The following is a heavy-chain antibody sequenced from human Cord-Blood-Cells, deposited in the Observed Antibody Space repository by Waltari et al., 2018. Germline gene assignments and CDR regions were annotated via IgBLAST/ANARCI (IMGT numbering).Heavy chain of an antibody. CDR3: ARGGSSSFDY. D-gene: IGHD6-6*01. J-gene: IGHJ4*02. CDR2: ISSSSSYI. Sequence: EVQLVESGGGLVKPGGSLRPSCAASGFTFSSYSRNWVRQAPGKGLEWVSSISSSSSYIYYADSVKGRFTISRDNAKNSLYLQMNSLRAEDTAVYYCARGGSSSFDYWGQGTLVTVSS. CDR1: GFTFSSYS. V-gene: IGHV3-21*01.